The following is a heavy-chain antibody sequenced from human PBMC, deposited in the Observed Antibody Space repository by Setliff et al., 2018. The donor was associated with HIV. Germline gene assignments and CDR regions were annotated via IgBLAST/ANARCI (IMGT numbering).Heavy chain of an antibody. CDR2: MYYDGVTT. V-gene: IGHV3-30*12. Sequence: PGGSLRLSCEASGFNVEKSGMHWIRQAPGKGLEWVEVMYYDGVTTYYADSVKGRFTISRDGSKNMIFLQMNSLRVDDTAVYYCARGRVLEWLLNHWGQGTRVTVSS. CDR1: GFNVEKSG. CDR3: ARGRVLEWLLNH. J-gene: IGHJ4*02. D-gene: IGHD3-3*01.